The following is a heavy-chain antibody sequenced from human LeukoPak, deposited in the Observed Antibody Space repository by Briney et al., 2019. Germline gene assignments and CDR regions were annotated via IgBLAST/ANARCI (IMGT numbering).Heavy chain of an antibody. CDR3: VSSIVGATHAFDI. CDR1: GFTFSRNA. D-gene: IGHD1-26*01. CDR2: ISSNGGST. V-gene: IGHV3-64D*09. J-gene: IGHJ3*02. Sequence: GGSLRLSCSASGFTFSRNAMHWVRQAPGKGLEYVSGISSNGGSTYYAGSVKGRFTISRDNSKNTLYLQMSSLRAEDTAVYYCVSSIVGATHAFDIWGQGTMVTVSS.